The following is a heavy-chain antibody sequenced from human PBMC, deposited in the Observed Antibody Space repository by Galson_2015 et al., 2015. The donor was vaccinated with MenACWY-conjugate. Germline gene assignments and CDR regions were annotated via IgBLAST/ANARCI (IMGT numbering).Heavy chain of an antibody. J-gene: IGHJ3*01. Sequence: SLRLSCATSGFTFSSYWMTWVRQAPGKGLEWVANIKGDGSVKYYVDSVKGRFTISRDNAQNSLFLQMDSLRGEDTAVYYCARDRTYHDGNAYYDVFDVRGQGTMVTVSS. CDR3: ARDRTYHDGNAYYDVFDV. V-gene: IGHV3-7*03. CDR2: IKGDGSVK. D-gene: IGHD3-22*01. CDR1: GFTFSSYW.